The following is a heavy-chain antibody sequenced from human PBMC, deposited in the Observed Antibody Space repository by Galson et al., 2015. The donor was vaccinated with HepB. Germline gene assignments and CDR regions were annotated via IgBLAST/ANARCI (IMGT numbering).Heavy chain of an antibody. CDR2: ISWNSGNI. V-gene: IGHV3-9*01. Sequence: SLRLSCAASGFTFNGYAMHWVRQAPGKGLEWVSGISWNSGNIGYADSVKGRFTISRDNAKNSLYLQMNSLRAEDTALYYCAINDILTGRNAFDIWGQGTMVTVSS. CDR3: AINDILTGRNAFDI. D-gene: IGHD3-9*01. J-gene: IGHJ3*02. CDR1: GFTFNGYA.